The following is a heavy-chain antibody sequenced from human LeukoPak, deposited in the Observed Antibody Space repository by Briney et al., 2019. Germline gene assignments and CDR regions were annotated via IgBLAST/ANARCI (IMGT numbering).Heavy chain of an antibody. CDR2: ISGSGSTI. V-gene: IGHV3-48*03. CDR3: ARGPGSGLGMTRYFDY. Sequence: GGSLRLPCAPSGFTFSSYEMNWVRHAPGKGLEWVSYISGSGSTIYYADSVKGRFTISRDNAKNSLYLQMNSLRAEDMAVYYCARGPGSGLGMTRYFDYWGQGTLVTVSS. J-gene: IGHJ4*02. CDR1: GFTFSSYE. D-gene: IGHD7-27*01.